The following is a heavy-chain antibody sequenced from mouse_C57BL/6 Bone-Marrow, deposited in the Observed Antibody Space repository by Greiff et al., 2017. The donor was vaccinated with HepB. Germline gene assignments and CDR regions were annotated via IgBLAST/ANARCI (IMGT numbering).Heavy chain of an antibody. CDR3: ARPHYGSSHYYFDY. CDR1: GYTFTSYW. D-gene: IGHD1-1*01. CDR2: IHPNSGST. Sequence: VKLQQPGAELVKPGASVKLSCTASGYTFTSYWMHWVKQRPGQGLEWIGMIHPNSGSTNYNEKFKSKATLTVDKSSNTAYMQLSSLTSEDSAVYCCARPHYGSSHYYFDYWGQGTTLTVSS. V-gene: IGHV1-64*01. J-gene: IGHJ2*01.